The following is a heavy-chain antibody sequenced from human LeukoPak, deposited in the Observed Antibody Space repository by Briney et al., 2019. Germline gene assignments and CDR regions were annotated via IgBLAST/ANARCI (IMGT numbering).Heavy chain of an antibody. CDR2: INPNSGGT. J-gene: IGHJ4*02. CDR1: GYTFTGYY. D-gene: IGHD4-17*01. Sequence: GASVKVSCKASGYTFTGYYMHWVRQAPGQGLEGMGWINPNSGGTNYAQKFQGRETMTRDTSISTAYMELSRLRSEDKGAYCCESNDAYDDYGWVHFDYWGQGTLVTVSS. V-gene: IGHV1-2*02. CDR3: ESNDAYDDYGWVHFDY.